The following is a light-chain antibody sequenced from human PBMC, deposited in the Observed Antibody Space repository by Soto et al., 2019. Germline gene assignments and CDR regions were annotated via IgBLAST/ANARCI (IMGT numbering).Light chain of an antibody. Sequence: QSVLTQPPSASGTPGQRVTISCSGSSSNIGSNYVYWYQQLPGTAPTLLIYRNSQRPSGVPDRFSGSKSGTSASLAISGLRSEDEADYYCATWDDSMSGPVFGGGIKLTVL. CDR1: SSNIGSNY. J-gene: IGLJ3*02. CDR3: ATWDDSMSGPV. CDR2: RNS. V-gene: IGLV1-47*01.